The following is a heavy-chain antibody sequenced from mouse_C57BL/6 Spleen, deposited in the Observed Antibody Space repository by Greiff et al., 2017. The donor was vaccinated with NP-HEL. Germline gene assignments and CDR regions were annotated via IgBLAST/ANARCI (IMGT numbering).Heavy chain of an antibody. CDR2: ILPGRGRT. CDR1: GYTFTGYW. V-gene: IGHV1-9*01. D-gene: IGHD3-1*01. Sequence: QVQLKESGAELMKPGASVKLSCKATGYTFTGYWIEWVKQRPGHGLEWIGEILPGRGRTNYHEKFKGKATFTADTSSNTAYMQLSSLTTEDSAIYYFARYPLSDQGYCDYWGQVTTLPVSS. J-gene: IGHJ2*01. CDR3: ARYPLSDQGYCDY.